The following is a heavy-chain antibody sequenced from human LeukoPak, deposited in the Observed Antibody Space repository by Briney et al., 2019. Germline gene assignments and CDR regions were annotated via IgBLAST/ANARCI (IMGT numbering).Heavy chain of an antibody. CDR3: ARDKAGELPPDAFDI. J-gene: IGHJ3*02. CDR2: IWYDGSNK. V-gene: IGHV3-33*01. Sequence: GGSLRLSCAASGFTFSSYGMHWVRQAPGKGLEWVAVIWYDGSNKYYADSVKGRFTISRDNSKNTLYLQMNSLRAEDTAVYYCARDKAGELPPDAFDIWGQGTMVTVSS. CDR1: GFTFSSYG. D-gene: IGHD1-26*01.